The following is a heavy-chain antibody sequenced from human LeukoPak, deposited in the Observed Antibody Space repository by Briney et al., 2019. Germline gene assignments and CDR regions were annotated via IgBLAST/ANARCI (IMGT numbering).Heavy chain of an antibody. Sequence: GGSLRLSCAVSGFTFSSYWMSWVRQAPGKGLEWVANIKQDGSERYYVDSVEGRFTISRDNAKNSLDLQMNSLRSEDTAVYYCARLRGGILYDYWGQGTLVTVSS. J-gene: IGHJ4*02. V-gene: IGHV3-7*03. CDR3: ARLRGGILYDY. CDR1: GFTFSSYW. CDR2: IKQDGSER. D-gene: IGHD3-10*01.